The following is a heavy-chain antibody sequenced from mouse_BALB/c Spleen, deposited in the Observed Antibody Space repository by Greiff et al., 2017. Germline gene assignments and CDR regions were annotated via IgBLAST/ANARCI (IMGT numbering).Heavy chain of an antibody. CDR2: ISSGSSTI. V-gene: IGHV5-17*02. Sequence: DVKLVESGGGLVQPGGSRKLSCAASGFTFSSFGMHWVRQAPEKGLEWVAYISSGSSTIYYADTVKGRFTISRDNPKNTLFLQMTSLRSEDTAMYYCARNYGNYPPYAMDYWGQGTSVTVSS. CDR1: GFTFSSFG. J-gene: IGHJ4*01. D-gene: IGHD2-1*01. CDR3: ARNYGNYPPYAMDY.